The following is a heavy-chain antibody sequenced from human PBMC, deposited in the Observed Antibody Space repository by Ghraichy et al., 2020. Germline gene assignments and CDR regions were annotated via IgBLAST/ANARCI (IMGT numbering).Heavy chain of an antibody. J-gene: IGHJ1*01. CDR2: IYYSGST. CDR3: ARQSKSSWSYGYFQH. V-gene: IGHV4-39*01. D-gene: IGHD6-13*01. Sequence: SQTLSLTCTVSGGSISSSSYYWGWIRQPPGKGLEWIGSIYYSGSTYYNPSFKSRVTISVDTSKNQFSLKLSSVTAADTAVYYCARQSKSSWSYGYFQHWGQGTLVTVSS. CDR1: GGSISSSSYY.